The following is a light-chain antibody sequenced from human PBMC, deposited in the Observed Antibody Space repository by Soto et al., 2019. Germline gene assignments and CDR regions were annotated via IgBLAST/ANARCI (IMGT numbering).Light chain of an antibody. CDR2: LGS. CDR1: QSLLHSNGYNY. J-gene: IGKJ4*01. V-gene: IGKV2-28*01. CDR3: MQALQIRQLT. Sequence: EIVMTQSPLSLPVTPGEPASISCRSSQSLLHSNGYNYLDWYLQKPGQSPQLLIYLGSNRASGVPDRFSGSGSGTDFTLKISRVEAKDVGVYYCMQALQIRQLTFGGGTKVEIK.